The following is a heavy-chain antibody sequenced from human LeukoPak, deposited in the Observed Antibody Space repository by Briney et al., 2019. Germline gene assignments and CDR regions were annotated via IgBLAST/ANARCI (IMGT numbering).Heavy chain of an antibody. CDR1: GGSISSYY. V-gene: IGHV4-59*01. CDR3: ARSYYYGSGSYQNWFDP. J-gene: IGHJ5*02. CDR2: IYYSGST. Sequence: SETLSLTCTVSGGSISSYYWSWIRQPPGKGLEWIGYIYYSGSTNYNPSLKSRVTISVDTSKNPFSLKLSSVTAADTAVYYCARSYYYGSGSYQNWFDPWGQGTLVTVSS. D-gene: IGHD3-10*01.